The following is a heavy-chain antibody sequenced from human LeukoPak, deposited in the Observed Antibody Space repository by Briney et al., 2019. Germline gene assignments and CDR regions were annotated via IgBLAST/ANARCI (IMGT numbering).Heavy chain of an antibody. CDR3: ARAAGIIVGYFFDF. CDR2: ISYSGINT. CDR1: GFPFNSYD. V-gene: IGHV3-30-3*01. D-gene: IGHD3-16*02. Sequence: GRSLSLSCAASGFPFNSYDLHWVRQAPGKGLEWVAVISYSGINTYHAHYVKGRFTISRDISKNTLYLQMSSLIPEDTAIYYCARAAGIIVGYFFDFWGQGTLVTVSS. J-gene: IGHJ4*02.